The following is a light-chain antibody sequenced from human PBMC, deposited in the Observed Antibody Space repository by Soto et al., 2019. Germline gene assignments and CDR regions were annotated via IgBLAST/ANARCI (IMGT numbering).Light chain of an antibody. CDR2: AAS. Sequence: ETVLTQSPGTLALSQGERVTLSCRSSQSVTYRYLAWYQQKPGQAPRLLIYAASTRATGIPDRFSGSGSGTDFTFTISRLEPGDFAVYYCQQYGSSPWTFGQGTKVDIK. J-gene: IGKJ1*01. CDR3: QQYGSSPWT. CDR1: QSVTYRY. V-gene: IGKV3-20*01.